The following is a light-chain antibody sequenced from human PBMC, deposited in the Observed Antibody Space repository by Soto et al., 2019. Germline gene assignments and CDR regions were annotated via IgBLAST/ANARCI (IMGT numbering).Light chain of an antibody. CDR1: QNVLFNSNKKNY. CDR3: QQYYSSWT. J-gene: IGKJ1*01. CDR2: WAS. Sequence: AMTQSPDSLAVSLGERATINCRSSQNVLFNSNKKNYLAWYQQKPGQPPKLLIYWASTRASGVPDRFSGSGSGADFTLTISSLQAEDVAVYYCQQYYSSWTFGQGTKVDIK. V-gene: IGKV4-1*01.